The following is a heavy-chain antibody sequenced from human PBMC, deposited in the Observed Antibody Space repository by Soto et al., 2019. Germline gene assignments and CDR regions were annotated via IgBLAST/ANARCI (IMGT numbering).Heavy chain of an antibody. D-gene: IGHD3-10*01. Sequence: QVQLQESGPGLVKPSQTLSLTCTVSGGSISSGGYYWSWIRQHPGKGLEWIGYIYYSGSTYYNPSLKSLVTISVDTSKNQFSLKLSSVTAADTAVYYCARDPIIMVRGVMYVGGSFDYWGQGTLVTVSS. J-gene: IGHJ4*02. CDR2: IYYSGST. CDR3: ARDPIIMVRGVMYVGGSFDY. V-gene: IGHV4-31*01. CDR1: GGSISSGGYY.